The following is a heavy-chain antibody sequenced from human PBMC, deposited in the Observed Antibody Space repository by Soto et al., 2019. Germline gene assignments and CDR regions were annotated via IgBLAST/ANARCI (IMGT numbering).Heavy chain of an antibody. Sequence: QVHLVQSGAEVKKPGASVKVSCKGSGYGFTTYGITWVRQAPGQGLEWMAWISAHNGNTNYGQKLQGRVTVTRDTSTSTAYMELRSLRSGDTAVYYCARGRYGDYWGQGALVTVSS. CDR3: ARGRYGDY. D-gene: IGHD1-1*01. J-gene: IGHJ4*02. CDR2: ISAHNGNT. CDR1: GYGFTTYG. V-gene: IGHV1-18*01.